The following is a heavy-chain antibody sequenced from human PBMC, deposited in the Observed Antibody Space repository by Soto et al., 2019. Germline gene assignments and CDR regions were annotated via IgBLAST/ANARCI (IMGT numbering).Heavy chain of an antibody. V-gene: IGHV4-30-2*01. CDR2: MYHSGST. D-gene: IGHD3-22*01. Sequence: SETLSLTCAVSGGSISSGGYSWSWIRQPPGKGLEWIGYMYHSGSTYYNPSLKSRVTISIDRSKNQFSLKLSSVTAADTAVYYCARHIYDSSGYYYGYYYYGMDVWGQGTTVTVSS. J-gene: IGHJ6*02. CDR3: ARHIYDSSGYYYGYYYYGMDV. CDR1: GGSISSGGYS.